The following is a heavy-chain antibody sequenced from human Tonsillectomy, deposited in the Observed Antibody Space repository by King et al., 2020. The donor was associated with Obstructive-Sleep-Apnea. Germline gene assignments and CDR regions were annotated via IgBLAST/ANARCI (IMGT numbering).Heavy chain of an antibody. Sequence: VQLVESGGGLVKPGGSLRLSCTASGMTFSDYYMTWLRQAPGKGLEWVSFISGGSTIISYADSVKGRFTVSRDNARKSLYLQMNSLRADDTAVYYCARSTMVGPRLLDYWGQGTLVTVSS. CDR2: ISGGSTII. J-gene: IGHJ4*02. CDR1: GMTFSDYY. V-gene: IGHV3-11*01. CDR3: ARSTMVGPRLLDY. D-gene: IGHD5/OR15-5a*01.